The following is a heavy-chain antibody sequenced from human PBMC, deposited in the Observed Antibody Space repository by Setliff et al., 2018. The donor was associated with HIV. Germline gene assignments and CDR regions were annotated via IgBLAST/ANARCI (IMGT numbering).Heavy chain of an antibody. Sequence: SETLSLTCTVSGGSISSSSYYWGWIRQPPGKGLEWIGTIYYSGNTYYNPSLKSRVTISLDTSKNQFSLKLTSVTAADTAVYYCARDTSGGYWGQGTLVTVSS. V-gene: IGHV4-39*07. D-gene: IGHD3-10*01. CDR2: IYYSGNT. J-gene: IGHJ4*02. CDR3: ARDTSGGY. CDR1: GGSISSSSYY.